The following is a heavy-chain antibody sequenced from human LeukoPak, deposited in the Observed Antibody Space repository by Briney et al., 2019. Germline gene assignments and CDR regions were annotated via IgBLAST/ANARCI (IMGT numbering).Heavy chain of an antibody. CDR3: AKFRRVAAAGKGGDY. V-gene: IGHV3-23*01. D-gene: IGHD6-13*01. CDR2: TSGSGGII. Sequence: VRSLRLSRAASVFTLSRYAMSCVRQAPRKGREWVSATSGSGGIIYYADSVKGRFTISRDNSKNTLYVQMNSLRAEDTAVDYCAKFRRVAAAGKGGDYWGQGTLVTVSS. CDR1: VFTLSRYA. J-gene: IGHJ4*02.